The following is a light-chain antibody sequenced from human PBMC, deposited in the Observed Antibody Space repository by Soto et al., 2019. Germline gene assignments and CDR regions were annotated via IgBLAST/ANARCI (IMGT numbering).Light chain of an antibody. V-gene: IGKV1-39*01. J-gene: IGKJ2*01. Sequence: DIQMTQFPASLSASVGDRVTITCRASQRISNYLNWYQQKPGQAPKLLIYGASTMQSGVPSRFSGGGSGSTVTLTISSLQPADFATYFCQQRYSPPYTFGQGTNLEIK. CDR1: QRISNY. CDR3: QQRYSPPYT. CDR2: GAS.